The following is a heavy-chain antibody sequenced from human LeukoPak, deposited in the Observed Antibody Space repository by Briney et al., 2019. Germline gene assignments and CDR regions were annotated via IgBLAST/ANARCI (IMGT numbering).Heavy chain of an antibody. D-gene: IGHD1-26*01. J-gene: IGHJ4*02. CDR2: ISYDGSNK. CDR1: GFTFSSYG. CDR3: AKELVGATVDY. Sequence: GGSLRLSCAASGFTFSSYGMHWVRQAPGKGLEWVAVISYDGSNKYYADSVKGRFTISRDNSKNTLYLQMNSLRAEDTAVYYCAKELVGATVDYWSQGTLVTVSS. V-gene: IGHV3-30*18.